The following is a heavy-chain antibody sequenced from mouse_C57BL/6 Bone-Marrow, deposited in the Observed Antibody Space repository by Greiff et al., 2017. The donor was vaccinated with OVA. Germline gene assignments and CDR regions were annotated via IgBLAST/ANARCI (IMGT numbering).Heavy chain of an antibody. CDR1: GYTFTSYW. CDR2: IYPGSGST. J-gene: IGHJ3*01. V-gene: IGHV1-55*01. CDR3: ARGGDAAWFAY. Sequence: QVQLQQPGTELVKPGASVKLSCKASGYTFTSYWMHWVKQRPGQGLEWIGDIYPGSGSTNYNEKFKSKATLTVDTSSSTAYMQLSSLTSEDSAVYYCARGGDAAWFAYWGQGTLVTVSA.